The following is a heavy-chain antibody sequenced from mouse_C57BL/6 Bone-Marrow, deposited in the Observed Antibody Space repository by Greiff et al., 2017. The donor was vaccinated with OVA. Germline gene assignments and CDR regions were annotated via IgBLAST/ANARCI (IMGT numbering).Heavy chain of an antibody. CDR1: GFTFSDYY. D-gene: IGHD1-1*01. CDR3: ARPPHGSSYDYAMDY. Sequence: EVQGVESGGGLVQPGGSLKLSCAASGFTFSDYYMYWVRQTPEKRLEWVAYISNGGGSTYYPDTVKGRFTISRDNAKNTLYLQLSRLKSEDTAMYYCARPPHGSSYDYAMDYWGQGTSVTVSS. CDR2: ISNGGGST. V-gene: IGHV5-12*01. J-gene: IGHJ4*01.